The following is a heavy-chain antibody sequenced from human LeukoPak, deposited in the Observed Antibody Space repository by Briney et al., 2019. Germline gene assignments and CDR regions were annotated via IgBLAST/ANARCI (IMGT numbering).Heavy chain of an antibody. V-gene: IGHV1-69*13. CDR2: IIPIFGTA. Sequence: SVMVSCKASGGTFSSYAISWVRQAPGQGLEWMGGIIPIFGTANYAQKFQGRVTITADESTSTAYMELSSLRSEDTAVYYCARGPRTVTISESAGGVDYWGQGTLVTVSS. D-gene: IGHD4-17*01. CDR3: ARGPRTVTISESAGGVDY. J-gene: IGHJ4*02. CDR1: GGTFSSYA.